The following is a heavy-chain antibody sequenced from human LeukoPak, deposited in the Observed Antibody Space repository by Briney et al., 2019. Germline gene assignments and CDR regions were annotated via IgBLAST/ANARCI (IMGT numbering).Heavy chain of an antibody. J-gene: IGHJ6*03. Sequence: GGSLRLSCAASGFTFSGFAMSWIRQAPGKGLEWVSGISGSGDNTYYAESVKGRVTISRDNSKNTLYLQMNGLRAVDTAVYYCAKCEGDYYYYMDVWGKGTTVTISS. CDR3: AKCEGDYYYYMDV. CDR1: GFTFSGFA. CDR2: ISGSGDNT. V-gene: IGHV3-23*01.